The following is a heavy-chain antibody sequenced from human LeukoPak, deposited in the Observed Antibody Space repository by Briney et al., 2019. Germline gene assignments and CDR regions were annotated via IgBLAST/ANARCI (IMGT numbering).Heavy chain of an antibody. CDR3: ARSQXXLHLPWXXXX. D-gene: IGHD3-3*02. J-gene: IGHJ4*01. Sequence: TLSLTCTLSGGSISSRNYHWNWIRQAAGKGPEWIGRIYASGASKYNPSLNGRVTMSLDTSKNQFSLSLSSMTAADTAFYYCARSQXXLHLPWXXXXWXXXXLVTVSS. V-gene: IGHV4-61*02. CDR2: IYASGAS. CDR1: GGSISSRNYH.